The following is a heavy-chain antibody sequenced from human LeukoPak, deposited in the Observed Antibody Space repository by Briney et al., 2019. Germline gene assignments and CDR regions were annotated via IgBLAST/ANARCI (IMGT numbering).Heavy chain of an antibody. V-gene: IGHV3-23*01. CDR1: GFTFSSYA. CDR2: ITGSGGST. CDR3: ARDRQGEPFDY. J-gene: IGHJ4*02. Sequence: GGSLRLSCAASGFTFSSYAMSWVRQAPGKGLEWVSTITGSGGSTYYADSLKGRFTISRDNAKNSLYLQMNSLRAEDTAVYYCARDRQGEPFDYWGQGTLVTVSS. D-gene: IGHD1-26*01.